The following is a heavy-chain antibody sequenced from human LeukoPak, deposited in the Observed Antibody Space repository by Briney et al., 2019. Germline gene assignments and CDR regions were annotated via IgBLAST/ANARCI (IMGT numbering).Heavy chain of an antibody. V-gene: IGHV5-51*01. CDR2: IYPGDSDT. J-gene: IGHJ3*02. Sequence: GESLKISCKGSGYSFTSYWIGWVRQMPGKGLEWMGIIYPGDSDTRYSPSFQGQVTISADKSISTAYLQWSSLKASDTAMYYCARPPGGYCSGGSCYSRDDYGDEESDAFDIWGQGTMVTVSS. CDR1: GYSFTSYW. D-gene: IGHD2-15*01. CDR3: ARPPGGYCSGGSCYSRDDYGDEESDAFDI.